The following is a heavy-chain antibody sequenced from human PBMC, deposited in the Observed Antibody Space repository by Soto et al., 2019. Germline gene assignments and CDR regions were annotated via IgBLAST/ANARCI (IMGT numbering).Heavy chain of an antibody. J-gene: IGHJ4*02. D-gene: IGHD5-12*01. CDR2: ISSSSSYT. Sequence: PGGSLRLSCAASGFTFSDYYMSWIRQAPGKGLEWVSYISSSSSYTNYADSVKGRFTISRDNAKNSLYLQMNSLRAEDTAVYYCARASRVDGYGYWGQGTLVTVSS. CDR1: GFTFSDYY. V-gene: IGHV3-11*05. CDR3: ARASRVDGYGY.